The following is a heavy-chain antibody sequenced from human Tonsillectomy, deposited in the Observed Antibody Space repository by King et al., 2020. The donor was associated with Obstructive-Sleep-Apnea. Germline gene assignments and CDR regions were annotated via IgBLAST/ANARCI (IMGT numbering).Heavy chain of an antibody. V-gene: IGHV3-30*18. Sequence: QLVQSGGGVVQPGRSLRRSCAASGFTFSSYGMHLVRQAPGKGLEWVAVILYEGSNRYYAYSVKGRFTTSRDNSKNTLYLQMKSLRAEDTAVYYCAKDLYASVGYKVDVDYWGQGTLVTVSS. CDR2: ILYEGSNR. CDR3: AKDLYASVGYKVDVDY. CDR1: GFTFSSYG. J-gene: IGHJ4*02. D-gene: IGHD5-24*01.